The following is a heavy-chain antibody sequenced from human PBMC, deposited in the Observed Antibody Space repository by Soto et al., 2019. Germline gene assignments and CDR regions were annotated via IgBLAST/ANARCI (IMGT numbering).Heavy chain of an antibody. Sequence: GGSLRLSCAASGFTFSSYAMSWVRQAPGKGLEWVSAISGSGGSTYYADSVKGRFTISRDNSKNTLYLQMNSLSAEDTAVYYCAKDLTKTTVTTFDYWGQGTLVTVSS. J-gene: IGHJ4*02. D-gene: IGHD4-4*01. CDR2: ISGSGGST. CDR1: GFTFSSYA. V-gene: IGHV3-23*01. CDR3: AKDLTKTTVTTFDY.